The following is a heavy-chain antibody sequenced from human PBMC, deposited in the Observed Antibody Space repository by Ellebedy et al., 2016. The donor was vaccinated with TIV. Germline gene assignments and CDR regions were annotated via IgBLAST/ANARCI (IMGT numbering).Heavy chain of an antibody. D-gene: IGHD5-24*01. J-gene: IGHJ6*02. CDR1: GYTFTSYG. CDR2: ISAYNGNT. CDR3: ARDRDFVPHYGMDV. V-gene: IGHV1-18*01. Sequence: ASVKVSCXASGYTFTSYGISWVRQAPGQGLEWMGWISAYNGNTNYAQKLQGRVTMTTDTSTSTAYMELRSLRSDDTAVYYCARDRDFVPHYGMDVWGQGTTVTVSS.